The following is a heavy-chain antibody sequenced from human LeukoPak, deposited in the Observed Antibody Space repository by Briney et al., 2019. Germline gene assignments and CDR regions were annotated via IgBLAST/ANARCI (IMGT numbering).Heavy chain of an antibody. V-gene: IGHV3-33*01. J-gene: IGHJ4*02. D-gene: IGHD5-18*01. CDR1: GFTFSNYG. Sequence: GGSLRLSCAASGFTFSNYGMHWVRQAPGKGLEWVAVIWYDGSNKYYADSVKGRFTISRDNSKNTLYLQMNSLRAEDTAVYYCARDLRRYSYGFSLDYWGQGTLVTVSS. CDR3: ARDLRRYSYGFSLDY. CDR2: IWYDGSNK.